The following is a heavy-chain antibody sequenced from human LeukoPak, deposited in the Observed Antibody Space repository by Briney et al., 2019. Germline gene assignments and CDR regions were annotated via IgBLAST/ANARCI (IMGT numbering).Heavy chain of an antibody. CDR1: GGTFSSYA. CDR2: IIPIFGTA. D-gene: IGHD6-13*01. V-gene: IGHV1-69*05. CDR3: ARDLTAAAGVDY. J-gene: IGHJ4*02. Sequence: SVKVSCKASGGTFSSYAISWVRQAPGQGLEWMGRIIPIFGTANYAQKFQGRVTITTDESTSTAYMELRSLRSDDTAVYYCARDLTAAAGVDYWGQGTLVTVSS.